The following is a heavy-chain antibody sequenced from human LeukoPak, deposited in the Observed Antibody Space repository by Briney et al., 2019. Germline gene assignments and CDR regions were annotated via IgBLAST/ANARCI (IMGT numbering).Heavy chain of an antibody. CDR1: GGSISSYY. J-gene: IGHJ4*02. D-gene: IGHD6-19*01. V-gene: IGHV4-59*01. Sequence: SETLSPTCTVSGGSISSYYWSWIRQPPGKGLEWIGYIYYSGSTNYNPSLKSRVTISVDTSKNQLSLKLSSVTAADTAVYYCARGYSSGWYLGWGQGTLVTVSS. CDR2: IYYSGST. CDR3: ARGYSSGWYLG.